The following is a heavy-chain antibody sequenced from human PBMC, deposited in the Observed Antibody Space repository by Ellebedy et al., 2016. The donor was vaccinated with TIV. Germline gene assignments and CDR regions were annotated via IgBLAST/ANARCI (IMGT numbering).Heavy chain of an antibody. V-gene: IGHV4-34*01. CDR2: VNQSERT. Sequence: SQTLSLTCAVYGGSFSGYYWSWVRQPPGKGLEWIGDVNQSERTSYHPSLKSRVTISVDMSKNQFSLRLSSVTAADTAVYYCAEGRSGWYYFDYWGQGTLVTVSS. J-gene: IGHJ4*02. CDR3: AEGRSGWYYFDY. D-gene: IGHD6-19*01. CDR1: GGSFSGYY.